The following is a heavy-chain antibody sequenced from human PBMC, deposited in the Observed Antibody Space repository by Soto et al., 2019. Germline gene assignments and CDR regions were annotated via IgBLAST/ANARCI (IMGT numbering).Heavy chain of an antibody. CDR1: GFTFSSYG. D-gene: IGHD3-22*01. Sequence: QVQLVESGGGVVQPGRSLRLSCAASGFTFSSYGMHWVRQAPGKGLEWVAVISYDGSNKYYADSVKGRFTISRDNYKNTLYLQMNSLRAEDTAVYYCAKVPAVVGMGRFAPWGQGTLVTVSS. V-gene: IGHV3-30*18. CDR2: ISYDGSNK. J-gene: IGHJ5*02. CDR3: AKVPAVVGMGRFAP.